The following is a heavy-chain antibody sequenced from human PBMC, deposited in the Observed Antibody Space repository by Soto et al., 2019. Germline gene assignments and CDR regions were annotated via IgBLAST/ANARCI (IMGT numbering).Heavy chain of an antibody. V-gene: IGHV3-48*02. CDR1: GFIFSTYS. CDR2: ISSRSYTI. CDR3: ARGGSSSDNGMDV. J-gene: IGHJ6*02. Sequence: EVQLVESGGGLVQPGGSLRLSCAASGFIFSTYSMNWVRQAPGKGLEWVSYISSRSYTIYYIDSVKGRFTISRDNAKSSLYLQMNSLRDEDTAVYYCARGGSSSDNGMDVWGQGTTVTVSS. D-gene: IGHD6-6*01.